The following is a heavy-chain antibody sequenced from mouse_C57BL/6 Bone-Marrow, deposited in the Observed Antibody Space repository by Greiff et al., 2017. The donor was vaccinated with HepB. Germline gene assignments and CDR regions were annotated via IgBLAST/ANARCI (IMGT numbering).Heavy chain of an antibody. J-gene: IGHJ1*03. CDR2: IWSGGST. D-gene: IGHD1-1*01. Sequence: VKLMESGPGLVQPSQSLSITCTVSGFSLTSYGVHWVRQSPGKGLEWLGVIWSGGSTDYNAAFISRLSISKDNSKRQVFFKMNSLQADDTAIYYCARNDYGSTHWYFDVWGTGTTVTVSS. CDR3: ARNDYGSTHWYFDV. V-gene: IGHV2-2*01. CDR1: GFSLTSYG.